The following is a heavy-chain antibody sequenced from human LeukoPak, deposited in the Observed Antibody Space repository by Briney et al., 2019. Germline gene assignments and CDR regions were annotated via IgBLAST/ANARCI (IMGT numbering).Heavy chain of an antibody. J-gene: IGHJ5*02. CDR1: GYSSTSYW. CDR2: IYPGDSDT. D-gene: IGHD3-16*01. Sequence: GESLKISCKGSGYSSTSYWIGWVRQMPGKGLEWMGIIYPGDSDTRYSPSFQGQVTISADKSISTAYLQWSSLKASDTAMYYCARQGDAFRHWFDPWGQGTLVTVSS. V-gene: IGHV5-51*01. CDR3: ARQGDAFRHWFDP.